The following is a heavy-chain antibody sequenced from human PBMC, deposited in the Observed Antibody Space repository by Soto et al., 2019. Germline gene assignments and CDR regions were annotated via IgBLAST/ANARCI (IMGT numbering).Heavy chain of an antibody. J-gene: IGHJ6*02. CDR1: GFTFSNAW. V-gene: IGHV3-15*01. CDR2: IKSKTDGGTT. D-gene: IGHD3-9*01. CDR3: TTQRYDILTGCYAYYYYYGMDV. Sequence: GGSLRLSCAASGFTFSNAWMSWVRQAPGKGLEWVGRIKSKTDGGTTDYAAPVKGRFTISRDDSKNTLYLQMNSLKTEDTAVYYCTTQRYDILTGCYAYYYYYGMDVWGQGTTVTVSS.